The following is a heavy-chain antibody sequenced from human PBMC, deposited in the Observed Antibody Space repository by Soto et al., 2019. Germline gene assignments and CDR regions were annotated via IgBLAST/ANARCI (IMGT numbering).Heavy chain of an antibody. CDR3: ARDSDYYDSRREIDY. CDR2: ISSSGSTI. V-gene: IGHV3-11*01. CDR1: GFTFSDYY. J-gene: IGHJ4*02. Sequence: GSLRLSCAASGFTFSDYYMSWIRQAPGKGLEWVSYISSSGSTIYYADSVKGRFTISRDNAKNSLYLQMNSLRAEDTAVYYCARDSDYYDSRREIDYWGQGTLVTVSS. D-gene: IGHD3-22*01.